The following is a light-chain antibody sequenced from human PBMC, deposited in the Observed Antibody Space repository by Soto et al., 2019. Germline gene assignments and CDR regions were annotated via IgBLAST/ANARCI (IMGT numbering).Light chain of an antibody. CDR3: QSYDSSLGGWV. CDR1: RSNIGSNY. V-gene: IGLV1-40*01. J-gene: IGLJ3*02. CDR2: GNN. Sequence: QAVVTQPPSASGTPGQRVTISCSGSRSNIGSNYVHWYQQLPGTAPKLLIYGNNNRPSGVPDRFSGSKSDTSASLAITGLQAGDEADYYCQSYDSSLGGWVFGGGTKLTVL.